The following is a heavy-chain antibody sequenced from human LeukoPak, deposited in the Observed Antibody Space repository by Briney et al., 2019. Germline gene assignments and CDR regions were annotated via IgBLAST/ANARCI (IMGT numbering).Heavy chain of an antibody. J-gene: IGHJ4*02. D-gene: IGHD3-10*01. V-gene: IGHV3-74*01. Sequence: GGPLRLSCAASGFTFSSYWMHWVRQAPGKGLVGVSGITTDGSTLRYADSVKGRFTISRDNAKNSLYLQMNGLRAEDSAVYYCAREGTYGYYFDYWGQGILVTVSS. CDR2: ITTDGSTL. CDR1: GFTFSSYW. CDR3: AREGTYGYYFDY.